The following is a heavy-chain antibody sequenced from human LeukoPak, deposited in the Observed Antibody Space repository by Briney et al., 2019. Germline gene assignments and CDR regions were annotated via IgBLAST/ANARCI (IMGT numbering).Heavy chain of an antibody. CDR3: ASIGAHSFDY. CDR1: GYSFTSYA. J-gene: IGHJ4*02. D-gene: IGHD3-10*01. V-gene: IGHV7-4-1*02. Sequence: ASVKVSCKTSGYSFTSYAMNRVRQAPGQGLEFMGWINTGTGNPTYAQGFTGRFFFSLDTSVSTAYLQINILKPDDTAVYYCASIGAHSFDYWGQGTLVTVSS. CDR2: INTGTGNP.